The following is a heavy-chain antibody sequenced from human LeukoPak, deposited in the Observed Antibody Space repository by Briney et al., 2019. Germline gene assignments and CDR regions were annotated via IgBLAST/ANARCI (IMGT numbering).Heavy chain of an antibody. D-gene: IGHD3-22*01. Sequence: SETLSLACSVSGGSISSYYWSWIRQPPGKGLEWIGEINHSGSTNYNPSLKSRVTISVDTSKNQFSLKLSSVTAADTAVYYCARVPIVVVTEDAFDIWGQGTMVTVSS. CDR1: GGSISSYY. CDR2: INHSGST. J-gene: IGHJ3*02. V-gene: IGHV4-34*01. CDR3: ARVPIVVVTEDAFDI.